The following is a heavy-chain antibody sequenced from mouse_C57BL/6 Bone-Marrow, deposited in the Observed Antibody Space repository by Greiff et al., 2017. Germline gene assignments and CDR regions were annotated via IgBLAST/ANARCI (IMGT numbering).Heavy chain of an antibody. J-gene: IGHJ3*01. CDR2: IYPRDGST. CDR3: ARSHYYGSSYGSSWFAY. CDR1: GYTFTSYD. V-gene: IGHV1-85*01. Sequence: QVQLKQSGPELVKPGASVKLSCKASGYTFTSYDINWVKQRPGQGLEWIGWIYPRDGSTKYNEKFKGKATLTVDTSSSTAYMELHSLTSEDSAVYFCARSHYYGSSYGSSWFAYWGQGTLVTVSA. D-gene: IGHD1-1*01.